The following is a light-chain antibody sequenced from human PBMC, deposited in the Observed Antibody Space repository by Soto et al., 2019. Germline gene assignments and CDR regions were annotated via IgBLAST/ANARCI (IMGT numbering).Light chain of an antibody. CDR1: QTVSSW. V-gene: IGKV1-5*03. Sequence: DLQMTQSPSTLSASVGDSVTITCRASQTVSSWVAWYQQKPGQAPKLLIYKSSSLESGVPSRFSGSGSGTEFTITISGLQPEDFASYYCQQYNTYFALSFGGGTRVDVK. CDR2: KSS. J-gene: IGKJ4*01. CDR3: QQYNTYFALS.